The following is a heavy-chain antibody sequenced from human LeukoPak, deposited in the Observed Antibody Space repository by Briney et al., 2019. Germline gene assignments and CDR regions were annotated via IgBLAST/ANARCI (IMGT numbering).Heavy chain of an antibody. CDR2: IRYDGSNK. CDR3: AKGYCSSTSCFDAFDI. J-gene: IGHJ3*02. CDR1: GFSFGSHW. D-gene: IGHD2-2*01. Sequence: GGSLRLSCAASGFSFGSHWMSWVRQAPGKGLEWVAFIRYDGSNKYYADSVKGRFTISRDNSKNTLYLQMNSLRAEDTAVYYCAKGYCSSTSCFDAFDIWGQGTMVTVSS. V-gene: IGHV3-30*02.